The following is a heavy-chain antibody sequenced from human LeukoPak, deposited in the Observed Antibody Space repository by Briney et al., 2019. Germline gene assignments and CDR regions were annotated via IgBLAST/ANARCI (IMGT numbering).Heavy chain of an antibody. CDR2: FIPVLGTA. CDR3: AGIPVFGVVLHQEPV. V-gene: IGHV1-69*10. Sequence: SVKVSCKASGGTFSSYAISWVRQAPGQGLEWMGVFIPVLGTANSTQNFQDRVSITADISTHTVYMELSSLKSEDTAVYFCAGIPVFGVVLHQEPVWGKGTTVTVSS. J-gene: IGHJ6*04. D-gene: IGHD2-8*01. CDR1: GGTFSSYA.